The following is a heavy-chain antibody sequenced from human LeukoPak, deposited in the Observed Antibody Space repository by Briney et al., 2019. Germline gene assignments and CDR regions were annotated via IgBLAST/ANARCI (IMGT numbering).Heavy chain of an antibody. CDR3: AKDRYYDILTGYYTSDY. CDR2: ISGSGGST. Sequence: GGSLRLSCAASGFTFSSYAMSWVRQAPGKGLEWVSAISGSGGSTYYADSVKGRFTISRDNSKNTLYLQMNSLRAEDTAVYYCAKDRYYDILTGYYTSDYWGQGTLFTVSS. V-gene: IGHV3-23*01. J-gene: IGHJ4*02. D-gene: IGHD3-9*01. CDR1: GFTFSSYA.